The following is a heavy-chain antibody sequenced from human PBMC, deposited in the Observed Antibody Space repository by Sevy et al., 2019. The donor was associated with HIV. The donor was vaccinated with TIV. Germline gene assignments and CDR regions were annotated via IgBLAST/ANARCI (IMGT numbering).Heavy chain of an antibody. CDR2: FDPEDGET. CDR1: GYTLTELS. V-gene: IGHV1-24*01. Sequence: ASVKVSCKVSGYTLTELSMHWVRQAPGKGLEWMGGFDPEDGETIYAQKFQGRVTMTEDTSTDTAYMELSSLGSEDTAVYYCAAGYSGYDWADYWGQGTLVTVSS. CDR3: AAGYSGYDWADY. D-gene: IGHD5-12*01. J-gene: IGHJ4*02.